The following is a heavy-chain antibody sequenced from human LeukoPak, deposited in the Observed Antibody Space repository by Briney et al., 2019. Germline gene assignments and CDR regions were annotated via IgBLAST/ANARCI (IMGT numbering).Heavy chain of an antibody. CDR3: VHSGSFSGDALFDY. CDR1: GFTFSSYS. Sequence: GGSLRLSCAASGFTFSSYSMNWVRQAPGKGLEWVSSITSSSSYIYYADSVKGRFTISRDNSKNTLYLQMNSLRAEDTAVYYCVHSGSFSGDALFDYWGQGTLVTVSS. CDR2: ITSSSSYI. D-gene: IGHD1-26*01. J-gene: IGHJ4*02. V-gene: IGHV3-21*01.